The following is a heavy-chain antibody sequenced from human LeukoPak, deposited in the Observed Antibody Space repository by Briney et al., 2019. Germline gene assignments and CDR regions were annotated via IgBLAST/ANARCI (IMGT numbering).Heavy chain of an antibody. V-gene: IGHV4-34*01. J-gene: IGHJ3*02. D-gene: IGHD3-22*01. CDR1: GGSFSGYY. Sequence: PSETLSLTCAVYGGSFSGYYWSWIRQPPGKGLEWIGEINHSGSTNYNPSLKSRVTISVGTSKNQFSLKLSSVTAADTAVYYCARLPQYYYDSSGYYFDAFDIWGQGTMVTVSS. CDR3: ARLPQYYYDSSGYYFDAFDI. CDR2: INHSGST.